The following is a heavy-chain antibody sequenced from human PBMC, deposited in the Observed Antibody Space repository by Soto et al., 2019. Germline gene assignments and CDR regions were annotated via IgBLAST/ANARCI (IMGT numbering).Heavy chain of an antibody. V-gene: IGHV4-31*02. D-gene: IGHD3-3*01. J-gene: IGHJ4*02. CDR2: IYYSGST. CDR1: GGSISSGGYY. CDR3: ARVKVKTIDF. Sequence: SETLSLTWTVSGGSISSGGYYWSWIRQHPGKGLEWIGYIYYSGSTYYNPSLKSRVTISVDTSKNQFSLKLSSVTAADTAVYYCARVKVKTIDFWGQGTLVTVSS.